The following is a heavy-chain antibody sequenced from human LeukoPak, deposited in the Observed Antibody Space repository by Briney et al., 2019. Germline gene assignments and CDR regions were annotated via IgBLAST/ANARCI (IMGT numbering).Heavy chain of an antibody. CDR2: IRSKAYGGTT. J-gene: IGHJ4*02. D-gene: IGHD4-11*01. CDR1: GFTFSTYA. Sequence: PGGSLRLSCAASGFTFSTYAITWVRQAPGQGLEWVGLIRSKAYGGTTEHGASVKGRFTISRDDSKSIAYLQMNSLKTEDTAVYYCTRDTVPFYWGQGTLVTASS. V-gene: IGHV3-49*04. CDR3: TRDTVPFY.